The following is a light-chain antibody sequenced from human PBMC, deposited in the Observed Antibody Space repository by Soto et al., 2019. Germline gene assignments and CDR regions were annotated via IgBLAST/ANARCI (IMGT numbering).Light chain of an antibody. V-gene: IGKV3-11*01. Sequence: DIVLTQSPGTLSLSPGDRATLSCRASQSVSNYVAWYQQRPGQAPRLLIYDASNRATGIPLRFSGSGSGTDFTLTISSLEAEDFAVYYCQQRSHGLTFGGGTKVDNK. CDR3: QQRSHGLT. CDR2: DAS. J-gene: IGKJ4*01. CDR1: QSVSNY.